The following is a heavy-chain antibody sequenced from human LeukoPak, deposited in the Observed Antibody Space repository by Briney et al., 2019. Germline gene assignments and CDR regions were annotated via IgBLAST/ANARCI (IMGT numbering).Heavy chain of an antibody. Sequence: ASVKVSYKASGYTFTGYYMHWVRQAPGQGLEWMGWINPNSGGTNYAQKFQGRVTMTRDTSISTAYMELSRLRSDDTAVYYCARDSAGVTMVRGVFDYWGQGTPVTVSS. V-gene: IGHV1-2*02. CDR3: ARDSAGVTMVRGVFDY. D-gene: IGHD3-10*01. CDR2: INPNSGGT. J-gene: IGHJ4*02. CDR1: GYTFTGYY.